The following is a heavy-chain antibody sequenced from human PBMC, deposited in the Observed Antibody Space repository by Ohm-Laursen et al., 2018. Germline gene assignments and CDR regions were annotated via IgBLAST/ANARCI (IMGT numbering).Heavy chain of an antibody. J-gene: IGHJ4*02. D-gene: IGHD4-17*01. CDR1: GGSISPYY. Sequence: GTLSLTCTVSGGSISPYYWSWFRLPPGKGLEWIGYIYYSGSTNYNPSLKSRVTMSVDTSKNQFSLKLSSVTAADTAVYYCARAPGDYGALWGQGTLVTVSS. V-gene: IGHV4-59*12. CDR2: IYYSGST. CDR3: ARAPGDYGAL.